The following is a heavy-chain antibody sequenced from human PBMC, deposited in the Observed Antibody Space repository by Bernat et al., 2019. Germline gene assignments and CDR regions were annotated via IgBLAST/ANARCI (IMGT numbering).Heavy chain of an antibody. CDR1: GGSFSGYY. CDR2: INHSGST. CDR3: ARGKWERRGDYYYYYGMDV. V-gene: IGHV4-34*01. Sequence: QVQLQQWGAGLLKPSETLSLTCADYGGSFSGYYWSWIRQLPGKGLEWIGEINHSGSTNYNPSLKSRVTISVDTSKNRFSLKLSSVTAADTAVYYCARGKWERRGDYYYYYGMDVWGQGTTVTVSS. J-gene: IGHJ6*02. D-gene: IGHD1-26*01.